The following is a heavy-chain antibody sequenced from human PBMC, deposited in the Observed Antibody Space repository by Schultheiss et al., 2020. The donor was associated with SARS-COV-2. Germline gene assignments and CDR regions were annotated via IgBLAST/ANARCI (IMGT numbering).Heavy chain of an antibody. D-gene: IGHD3-3*01. V-gene: IGHV3-30*07. CDR1: AFTFSSYA. CDR3: ARVWLGAIDY. J-gene: IGHJ4*02. Sequence: GGSLRLSCAGSAFTFSSYAMHWVRQAPGKGLEWVTAISHETTYKHYADSVNGRFTTSRDNAKNTLYLQMNSLRAEDTAVYYCARVWLGAIDYWGQGTVVTVSS. CDR2: ISHETTYK.